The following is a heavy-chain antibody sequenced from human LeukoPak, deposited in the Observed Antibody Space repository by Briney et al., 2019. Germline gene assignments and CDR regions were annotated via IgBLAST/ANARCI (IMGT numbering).Heavy chain of an antibody. CDR2: ISAYNGNT. D-gene: IGHD6-13*01. Sequence: ASVKVSCKASGYTFTSYGISWVRQAPGQGLEWMGWISAYNGNTNYAQKLQGRVTMTTDTSTSTAYMELRSLRSDDTAVYYCARGDYSSSWHGGRSSFDYWGQGTLVTVSS. V-gene: IGHV1-18*01. CDR1: GYTFTSYG. CDR3: ARGDYSSSWHGGRSSFDY. J-gene: IGHJ4*02.